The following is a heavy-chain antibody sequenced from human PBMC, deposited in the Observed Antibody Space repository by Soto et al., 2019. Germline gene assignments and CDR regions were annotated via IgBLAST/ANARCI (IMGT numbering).Heavy chain of an antibody. D-gene: IGHD4-17*01. CDR1: GRSISSGGYS. J-gene: IGHJ4*02. CDR2: IYHSGST. V-gene: IGHV4-30-2*01. Sequence: LKLQESGSGLVKPSQTLSLTCADSGRSISSGGYSWSWIRQPPGKGLEWIGYIYHSGSTYYNPSLTSRFSISVDCSKNQFSLQLSAVTRADTAVYYCARGMSTVINFDYWEKETLVTVSS. CDR3: ARGMSTVINFDY.